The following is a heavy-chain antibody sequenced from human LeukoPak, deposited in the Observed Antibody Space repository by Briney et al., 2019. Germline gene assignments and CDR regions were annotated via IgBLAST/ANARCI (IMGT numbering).Heavy chain of an antibody. D-gene: IGHD6-13*01. V-gene: IGHV1-2*02. CDR3: ARGPVDAADPIPDFDY. Sequence: GASVKVSSKASGYTFTGYYMHWVRQAPGQGLEWMGWINPNSGGTNYAQKFQGRVTMTRDTSISTAYMELSRLRSDDTAVYYCARGPVDAADPIPDFDYWGQGTLVTVSS. J-gene: IGHJ4*02. CDR1: GYTFTGYY. CDR2: INPNSGGT.